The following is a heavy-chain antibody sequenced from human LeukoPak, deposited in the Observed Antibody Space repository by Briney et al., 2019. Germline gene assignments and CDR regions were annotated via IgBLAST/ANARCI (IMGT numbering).Heavy chain of an antibody. V-gene: IGHV3-33*06. CDR1: GFTFSSYG. D-gene: IGHD3-22*01. J-gene: IGHJ3*02. CDR2: IWYDGSNK. CDR3: AKDSPGGYYDSTNAFDI. Sequence: GGSLTLSCAASGFTFSSYGMHWVRQAPGKGLEWVAVIWYDGSNKYYADSVKGRFTISRDNSKNTLYLQMNSLRAEDTAVYYCAKDSPGGYYDSTNAFDIWGPERMVTVSS.